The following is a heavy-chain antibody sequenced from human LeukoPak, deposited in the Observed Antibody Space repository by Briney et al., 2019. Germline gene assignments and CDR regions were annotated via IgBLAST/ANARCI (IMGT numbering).Heavy chain of an antibody. CDR2: IKKDGSEK. Sequence: GGSLRLSCAASGFTFSSYWMSWVRQAPRKGLEWVANIKKDGSEKYYVDSVKGRFTISRDSAKTSLYLQMNSLRPEDTAVYYCASTPTPMVNIGDPLAWGQGTLVTVSS. V-gene: IGHV3-7*01. CDR3: ASTPTPMVNIGDPLA. D-gene: IGHD5-18*01. CDR1: GFTFSSYW. J-gene: IGHJ4*02.